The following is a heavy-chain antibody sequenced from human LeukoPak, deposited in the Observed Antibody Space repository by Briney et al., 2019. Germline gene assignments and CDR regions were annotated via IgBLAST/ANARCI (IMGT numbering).Heavy chain of an antibody. V-gene: IGHV4-59*08. J-gene: IGHJ6*02. CDR2: IYYSGST. Sequence: SETLSLTCTVSGGSISSYYWSWIRQPPGKGLEWIGYIYYSGSTNYNPSLKSRVTISVDTSKNQFSLKLSSVTAADTAVYYCARHSANYDFWSGYYTGHYYYYGMDVWGQGTTVTVSS. CDR3: ARHSANYDFWSGYYTGHYYYYGMDV. D-gene: IGHD3-3*01. CDR1: GGSISSYY.